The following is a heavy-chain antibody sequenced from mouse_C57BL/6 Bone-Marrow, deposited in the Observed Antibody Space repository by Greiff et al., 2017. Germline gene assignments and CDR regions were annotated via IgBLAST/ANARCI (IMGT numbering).Heavy chain of an antibody. CDR1: GYTFTSYW. CDR2: IDPSDSYT. J-gene: IGHJ2*01. CDR3: ARELGELNCDD. Sequence: VQLQQPGAELVKPGASVKLSCKASGYTFTSYWMQWVKQRPGQGLEWIGEIDPSDSYTNYNQKFKGKATLTVDTSYSTAYMQLSSLTSEDSAVYYCARELGELNCDDWGQGTTLTVSS. V-gene: IGHV1-50*01.